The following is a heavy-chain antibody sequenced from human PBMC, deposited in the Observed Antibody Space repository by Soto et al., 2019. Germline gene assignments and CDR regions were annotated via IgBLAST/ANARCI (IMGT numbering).Heavy chain of an antibody. CDR1: GGSISSGGYY. V-gene: IGHV4-31*03. D-gene: IGHD1-1*01. CDR2: IYHSGST. CDR3: ARELPQRQGRNMDF. Sequence: SETLSLTCTVSGGSISSGGYYWSWIRQRPGMGLEWIGYIYHSGSTYYTPSLKSRVTISVDTAENQFSLKLSSVTAADTAVYSFARELPQRQGRNMDFWRQRTTVTVSS. J-gene: IGHJ6*02.